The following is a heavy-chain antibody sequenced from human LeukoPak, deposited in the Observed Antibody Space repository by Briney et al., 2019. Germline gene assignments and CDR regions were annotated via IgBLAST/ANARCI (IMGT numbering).Heavy chain of an antibody. J-gene: IGHJ5*02. Sequence: GGSLRLSCAASGFTFSNFAMMWVRQAPGTGLQWVSTITGYGATFYADSVRGRFTIFRDTSMNTLFLQMNSLGAEDTAVYYRANVAAAGKVDWFDPWGQGTLVTVSS. CDR2: ITGYGAT. D-gene: IGHD6-13*01. V-gene: IGHV3-23*01. CDR1: GFTFSNFA. CDR3: ANVAAAGKVDWFDP.